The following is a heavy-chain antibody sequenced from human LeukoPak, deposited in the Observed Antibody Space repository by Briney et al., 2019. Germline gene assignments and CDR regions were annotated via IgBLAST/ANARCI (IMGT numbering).Heavy chain of an antibody. Sequence: GGSLRLSCAASGITFSRFWMSWVRQAPGKGLQWVANINQDGSEKHYVDSVKGRFTISRDNAENSLYLQMNSLRAEDTAVYYCAKFWSTVTNYYFDYWGQGTLVTVSS. CDR1: GITFSRFW. J-gene: IGHJ4*02. D-gene: IGHD4-17*01. V-gene: IGHV3-7*03. CDR2: INQDGSEK. CDR3: AKFWSTVTNYYFDY.